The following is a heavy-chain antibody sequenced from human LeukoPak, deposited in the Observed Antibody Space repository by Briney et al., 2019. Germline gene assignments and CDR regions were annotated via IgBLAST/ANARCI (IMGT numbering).Heavy chain of an antibody. J-gene: IGHJ4*02. Sequence: SETLSLTCTVSGGSISSSSYYWGWIRQPPGKGLEWIGSIYYSGSTYYNPSLKSRVTISVDTYKNQFSLKLSSVTAADTAVYYCARHTSTYYDFWSGYFTSPSLVDYWGQGTLVTVSS. V-gene: IGHV4-39*01. D-gene: IGHD3-3*01. CDR1: GGSISSSSYY. CDR3: ARHTSTYYDFWSGYFTSPSLVDY. CDR2: IYYSGST.